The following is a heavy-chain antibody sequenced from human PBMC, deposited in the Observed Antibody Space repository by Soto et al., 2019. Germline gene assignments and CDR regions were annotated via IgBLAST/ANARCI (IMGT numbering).Heavy chain of an antibody. V-gene: IGHV1-8*01. CDR3: ARGPRNWGVDY. CDR1: AYTFTSYD. D-gene: IGHD7-27*01. CDR2: MNPNNGNT. Sequence: QVQLVQSGAEVKKPGASVKVSCKAAAYTFTSYDINWVRQATGQDFEWMGWMNPNNGNTAYAQKFQGRVTMTRDTSNRTAFMELSSLTSEDTAVYYCARGPRNWGVDYWGQGTLVTVSS. J-gene: IGHJ4*02.